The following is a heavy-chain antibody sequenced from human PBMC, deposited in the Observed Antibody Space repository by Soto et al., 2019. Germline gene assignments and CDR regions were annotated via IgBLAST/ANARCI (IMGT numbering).Heavy chain of an antibody. CDR1: GGSIGTYY. J-gene: IGHJ4*02. CDR2: IYYRGNT. Sequence: QVQLQESGPGLVKPSETLSLTCTVSGGSIGTYYGSWIRQPPGKGLEWIGYIYYRGNTDYNPSLKSRVTISLDTPKNQFSLKLSSVTAADTAVYYCARHPGYYDILTGYTTYYFDYWGQGILVTVSS. V-gene: IGHV4-59*08. CDR3: ARHPGYYDILTGYTTYYFDY. D-gene: IGHD3-9*01.